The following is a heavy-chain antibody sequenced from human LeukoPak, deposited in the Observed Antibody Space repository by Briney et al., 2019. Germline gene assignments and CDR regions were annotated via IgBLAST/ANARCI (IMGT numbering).Heavy chain of an antibody. J-gene: IGHJ5*02. V-gene: IGHV4-4*07. CDR1: GGSISSYY. CDR3: ARDSCSSTSCYNNWFDP. CDR2: FYTSGST. D-gene: IGHD2-2*02. Sequence: SETLSLTCTASGGSISSYYWSWIRQPAGKGLEWIGRFYTSGSTNYNPSLKSRVTMSVDKSKNQFSLKLNSVTAADTAVYYCARDSCSSTSCYNNWFDPWGQGTLVTVSS.